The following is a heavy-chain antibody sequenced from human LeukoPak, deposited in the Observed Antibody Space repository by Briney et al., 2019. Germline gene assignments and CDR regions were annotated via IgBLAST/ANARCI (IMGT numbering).Heavy chain of an antibody. J-gene: IGHJ4*02. CDR1: GGSFSGYC. Sequence: SETLSLTCAVYGGSFSGYCWSWIRQPPGKGLEWIGEINHSGSTNYNPSLKSRVTISVDTSKNQFSLKLSSVTAADTAVYYCARGGLVRGVITRFGFFDYWGQGTLVTVSS. CDR3: ARGGLVRGVITRFGFFDY. D-gene: IGHD3-10*01. CDR2: INHSGST. V-gene: IGHV4-34*01.